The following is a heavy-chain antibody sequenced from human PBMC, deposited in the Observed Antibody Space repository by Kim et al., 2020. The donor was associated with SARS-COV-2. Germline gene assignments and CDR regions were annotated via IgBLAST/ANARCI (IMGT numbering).Heavy chain of an antibody. CDR2: IIPIFGTA. CDR3: ASPPKYGSGSSYYYGMDV. D-gene: IGHD3-10*01. V-gene: IGHV1-69*13. CDR1: GGTFSSYA. J-gene: IGHJ6*02. Sequence: SVKVSCKASGGTFSSYAISWVRQAPGQGLEWMGGIIPIFGTANYAQKFQGRVTITADESTSTAYMELSSLRSEDTAVYYCASPPKYGSGSSYYYGMDVWGQGTTVTVSS.